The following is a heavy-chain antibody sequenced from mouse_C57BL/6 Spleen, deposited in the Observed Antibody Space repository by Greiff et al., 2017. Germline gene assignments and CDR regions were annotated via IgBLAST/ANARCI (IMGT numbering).Heavy chain of an antibody. Sequence: VQLQQPGAELVRPGSSVKLSCKASGYTFTSYWMDWVKQRPGQGLEWIGNIYPSDSETHYNQKFKDKATLTVDKSSSTAYMQLSSLTSEDSAVYYCARSLGGGYFDVWGTGTTVTVSS. CDR1: GYTFTSYW. D-gene: IGHD4-1*01. CDR3: ARSLGGGYFDV. V-gene: IGHV1-61*01. J-gene: IGHJ1*03. CDR2: IYPSDSET.